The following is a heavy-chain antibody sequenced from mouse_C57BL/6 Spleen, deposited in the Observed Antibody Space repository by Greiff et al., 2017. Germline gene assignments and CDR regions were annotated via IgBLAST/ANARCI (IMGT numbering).Heavy chain of an antibody. D-gene: IGHD1-1*01. CDR3: ALYYVSSSWFAY. CDR1: GYAFSSYW. J-gene: IGHJ3*01. V-gene: IGHV1-80*01. CDR2: IYPGDGDT. Sequence: VQLQQSGAELVKPGASVTISCKASGYAFSSYWMNWVKQRPGKGLEWIGQIYPGDGDTNYNGKFKDKATLTADKSSSTAYMQLSSLTSEDSAVYFCALYYVSSSWFAYWGQGTLVTVSA.